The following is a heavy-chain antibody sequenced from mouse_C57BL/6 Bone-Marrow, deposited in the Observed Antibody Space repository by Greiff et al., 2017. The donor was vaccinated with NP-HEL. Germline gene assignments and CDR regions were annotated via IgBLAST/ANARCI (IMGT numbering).Heavy chain of an antibody. CDR1: GYTFTSYW. CDR3: ARRRARTDYAMDY. J-gene: IGHJ4*01. V-gene: IGHV1-72*01. CDR2: IDPNSGGT. D-gene: IGHD3-3*01. Sequence: QVQLQQPGAELVKPGASVKLSCKASGYTFTSYWMHWVKQRPGRGLEWIGTIDPNSGGTNYHEKFKSKATLTVDKPYSTAYMQLSRLTSEDSAVDYCARRRARTDYAMDYWGQGTSVTVSS.